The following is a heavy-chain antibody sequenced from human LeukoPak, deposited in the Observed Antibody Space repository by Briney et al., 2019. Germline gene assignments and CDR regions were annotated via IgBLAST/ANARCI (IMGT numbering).Heavy chain of an antibody. Sequence: PSETLSLTCTVSGYSISSGYYWGWSRQPPGKGLEWIGSIYHSGSTYYNPSLKSRVTISVDTSKNQFSLKLSSVTAEDTAVYYCARRLVMSGDDYGDYDSIHGYWGQGTLVTVSS. CDR2: IYHSGST. D-gene: IGHD4-17*01. CDR1: GYSISSGYY. J-gene: IGHJ4*02. V-gene: IGHV4-38-2*02. CDR3: ARRLVMSGDDYGDYDSIHGY.